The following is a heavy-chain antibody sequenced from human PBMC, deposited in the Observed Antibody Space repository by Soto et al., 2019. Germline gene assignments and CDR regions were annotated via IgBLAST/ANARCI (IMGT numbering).Heavy chain of an antibody. D-gene: IGHD3-10*01. CDR3: EKDVHYGSGAYSDSYLDY. CDR1: GFTFNSYA. CDR2: ISGSGGTT. V-gene: IGHV3-23*01. Sequence: EVQLLESGGGLVQPGGSLRLSCGGSGFTFNSYAMTWVRQAPGKGLEWVSAISGSGGTTYYANSVKGRFTISRDQYKNTLNQHKNSLRAEETSIYYCEKDVHYGSGAYSDSYLDYWGQGTLVTVSS. J-gene: IGHJ4*02.